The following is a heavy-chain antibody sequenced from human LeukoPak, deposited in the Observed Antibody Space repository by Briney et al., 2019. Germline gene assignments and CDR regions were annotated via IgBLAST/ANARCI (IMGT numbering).Heavy chain of an antibody. D-gene: IGHD6-6*01. V-gene: IGHV4-30-2*01. CDR1: GGSISSGGYY. CDR2: IYHSGST. CDR3: ARVAISSSSFDFDY. J-gene: IGHJ4*02. Sequence: PSETLSLTCTVSGGSISSGGYYWSCIRQPPGKGLEWIGYIYHSGSTYYNPSLKSRVTISVDRSKHQFSLKLSSVTAADTAVYYCARVAISSSSFDFDYWGQGTLVTVSS.